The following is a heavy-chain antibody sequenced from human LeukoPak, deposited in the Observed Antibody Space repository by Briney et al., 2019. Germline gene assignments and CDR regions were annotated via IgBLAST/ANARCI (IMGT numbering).Heavy chain of an antibody. V-gene: IGHV4-34*01. J-gene: IGHJ3*02. Sequence: PSETLSLTCAVYGGSFSGYYWSWIRQPPGKGLEWIGEINHSGSTNYNPSLKSRVTISVDTSKNQFSLKLSSVTAADTAVYCCARGRLAVAGTSLVRAFDIWGQGTMVTVSS. D-gene: IGHD6-19*01. CDR1: GGSFSGYY. CDR3: ARGRLAVAGTSLVRAFDI. CDR2: INHSGST.